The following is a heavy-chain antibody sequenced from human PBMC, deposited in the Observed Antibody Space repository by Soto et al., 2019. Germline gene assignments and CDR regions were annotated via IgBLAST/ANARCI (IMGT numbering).Heavy chain of an antibody. CDR1: GFSFSTNS. CDR2: ISNEAERI. J-gene: IGHJ4*02. CDR3: AKDIAGHYYGSGSPDY. D-gene: IGHD3-10*01. V-gene: IGHV3-23*01. Sequence: GGSLRLSCTASGFSFSTNSMAWVRQAPGKGLEWVSSISNEAERIFYADSVKGRFTFSRDNSRNKLYLQMNSLRAEDTALYYCAKDIAGHYYGSGSPDYWGQGTLVTVSS.